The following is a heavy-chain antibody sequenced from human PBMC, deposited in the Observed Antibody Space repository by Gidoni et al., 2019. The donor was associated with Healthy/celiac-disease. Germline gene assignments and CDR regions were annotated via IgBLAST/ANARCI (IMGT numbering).Heavy chain of an antibody. Sequence: QLPLQESGPGLVKPSETLSLTCTVSGDSISSSSYYWGWIRQPPGKGLEWIGSIYFSGSTYYSGSTYYNPSLKSRVTISVDTSKNQFSLKLSSVTAADTAVYYCATIAVAGTHSLYWGQGTLVTVSS. J-gene: IGHJ4*02. D-gene: IGHD6-19*01. V-gene: IGHV4-39*01. CDR2: IYFSGSTYYSGST. CDR3: ATIAVAGTHSLY. CDR1: GDSISSSSYY.